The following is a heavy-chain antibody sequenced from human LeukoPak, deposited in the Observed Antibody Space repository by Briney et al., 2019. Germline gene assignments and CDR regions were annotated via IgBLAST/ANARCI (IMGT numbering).Heavy chain of an antibody. CDR1: GGSISSSSYY. CDR2: IYYSGST. D-gene: IGHD3-22*01. J-gene: IGHJ3*02. V-gene: IGHV4-39*07. Sequence: SETLSLTCTVSGGSISSSSYYWGWIRQPPGKGLEWIGSIYYSGSTYYNPSLKSRVTISVDTSKNQFSLKLSSVTAADTAVYYCARYSSSGYFVFDIWGQGTMVTVSS. CDR3: ARYSSSGYFVFDI.